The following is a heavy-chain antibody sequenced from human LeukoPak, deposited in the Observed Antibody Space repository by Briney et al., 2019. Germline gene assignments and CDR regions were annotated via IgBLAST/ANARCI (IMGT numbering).Heavy chain of an antibody. D-gene: IGHD3-22*01. Sequence: PGGSLRLSCAASGFTFSSYWMHWVRQAPGKGLGGVSRINSDGSSTSYADSVKGRFTISRDNSKNTLYLQMNSLRAEDTAVYYCARDPPPNYYDSSGSSYWGQGTLVTVSS. J-gene: IGHJ4*02. CDR2: INSDGSST. CDR1: GFTFSSYW. V-gene: IGHV3-74*01. CDR3: ARDPPPNYYDSSGSSY.